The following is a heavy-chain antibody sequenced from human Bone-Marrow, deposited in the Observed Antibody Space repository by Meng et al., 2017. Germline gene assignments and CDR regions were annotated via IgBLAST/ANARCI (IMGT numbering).Heavy chain of an antibody. V-gene: IGHV4-4*02. J-gene: IGHJ5*02. Sequence: QVQLQDSGPGLVKPSGTLSLTVTVSGGSSSGSSWWTWVRQPPGKGLEWIGEIDHTGSTNYNPSLKSRVTISVDKSKNQFSLKLSSVTAADTAVYYCARGYCSTTNCNWFDPWGQGTLVTVSS. CDR2: IDHTGST. CDR1: GGSSSGSSW. D-gene: IGHD2-2*01. CDR3: ARGYCSTTNCNWFDP.